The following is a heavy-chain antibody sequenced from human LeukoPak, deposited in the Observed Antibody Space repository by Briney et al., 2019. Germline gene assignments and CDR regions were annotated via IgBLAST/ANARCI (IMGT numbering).Heavy chain of an antibody. CDR2: ISSSGSTV. J-gene: IGHJ5*02. CDR3: ARVPGESFGWLDP. Sequence: GGSLRLSCAASGFTFSDYYMTWIRQAPGKGLEWVSYISSSGSTVYYADSVKGRFTISRDNAKNSLYLQMNSLRVADTAVYYCARVPGESFGWLDPWGQGTLVTVSS. D-gene: IGHD3-3*01. V-gene: IGHV3-11*01. CDR1: GFTFSDYY.